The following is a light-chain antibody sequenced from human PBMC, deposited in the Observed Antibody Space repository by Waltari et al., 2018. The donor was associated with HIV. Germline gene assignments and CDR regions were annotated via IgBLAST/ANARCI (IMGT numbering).Light chain of an antibody. CDR2: GTS. J-gene: IGKJ1*01. Sequence: EIVMTQSPATLSLSQGERATLSCRASQTIGSNLAWYHQKPGQAPRLLIYGTSSRATGIPARFSGLGSATEFTLTISSRQSEDFAVYYCLQYNNWPPWTFGQGTKVEIK. V-gene: IGKV3-15*01. CDR3: LQYNNWPPWT. CDR1: QTIGSN.